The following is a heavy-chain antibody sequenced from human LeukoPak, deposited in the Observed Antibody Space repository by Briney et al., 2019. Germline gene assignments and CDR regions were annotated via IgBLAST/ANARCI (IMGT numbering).Heavy chain of an antibody. CDR2: IYYSGST. CDR3: ARSAHSGGYSPFDY. Sequence: PSETLSLTCTVSGGSISSYYWSWIRQPPGKGLEWIGYIYYSGSTNYNPSLKSRVTISVDTSKNQFSLKLSSVTAADTAVYYCARSAHSGGYSPFDYWGQGTLVTVSS. D-gene: IGHD1-26*01. CDR1: GGSISSYY. V-gene: IGHV4-59*01. J-gene: IGHJ4*02.